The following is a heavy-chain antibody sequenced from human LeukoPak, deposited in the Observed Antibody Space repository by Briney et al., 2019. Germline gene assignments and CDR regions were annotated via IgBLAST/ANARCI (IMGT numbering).Heavy chain of an antibody. Sequence: PSETLSLTCTVSGGSISSSSYYWGWIRQPPGKGLEWIGSIYYSGSTYYNPSLKSRVTISVDTSENQFSLKLSSVTAADTAVYYCARDPRDGYNLFDYWGQGTLVTVSS. D-gene: IGHD5-24*01. CDR2: IYYSGST. J-gene: IGHJ4*02. CDR3: ARDPRDGYNLFDY. V-gene: IGHV4-39*07. CDR1: GGSISSSSYY.